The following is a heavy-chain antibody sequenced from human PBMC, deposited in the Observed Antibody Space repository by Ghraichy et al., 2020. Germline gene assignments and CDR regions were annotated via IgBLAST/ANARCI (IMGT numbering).Heavy chain of an antibody. V-gene: IGHV4-59*01. CDR1: GGSISSYY. CDR3: ARDVVPSATEYGLDV. J-gene: IGHJ6*02. CDR2: IYYSGST. D-gene: IGHD2-2*01. Sequence: SETLSLTCTVSGGSISSYYWNWIRQPPGKGLEFIGFIYYSGSTNYNSSLKSRVTISVDPSKNQFSLKLSSVTAADTAVYYCARDVVPSATEYGLDVWGQGNTVTVSS.